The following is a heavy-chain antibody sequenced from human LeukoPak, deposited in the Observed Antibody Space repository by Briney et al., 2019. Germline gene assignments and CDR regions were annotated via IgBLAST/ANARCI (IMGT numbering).Heavy chain of an antibody. D-gene: IGHD1-26*01. CDR1: GFTFSRYS. V-gene: IGHV3-48*01. CDR2: ISSSSSTI. CDR3: ARLGGVVGASPYDY. Sequence: GGSLRLSCAASGFTFSRYSMNWVRQAPGKGLEWVSYISSSSSTIYYADSVKGRFTISRDNAKNSLYPQMNSLRAEDTAVYYCARLGGVVGASPYDYWGQGTLVTVSS. J-gene: IGHJ4*02.